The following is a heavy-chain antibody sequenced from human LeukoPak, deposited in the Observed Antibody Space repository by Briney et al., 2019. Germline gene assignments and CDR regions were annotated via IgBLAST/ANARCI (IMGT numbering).Heavy chain of an antibody. J-gene: IGHJ4*02. D-gene: IGHD3-22*01. CDR1: GGTFSSYA. CDR2: VIPIFGTA. CDR3: ASLYGRDSSGYPY. V-gene: IGHV1-69*05. Sequence: SVKVSCKASGGTFSSYAISWVRQAPGQGLEWMGRVIPIFGTANYAQKFQGRVTITTDESTSTAYMELSSLRSEDTAVYYCASLYGRDSSGYPYWGQGTLVTVSS.